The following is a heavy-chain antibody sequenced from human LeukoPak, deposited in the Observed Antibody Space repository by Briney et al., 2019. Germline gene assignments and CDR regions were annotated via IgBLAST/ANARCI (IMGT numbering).Heavy chain of an antibody. CDR1: GGSISSYY. CDR3: ARIPYAVAGPRLVDY. CDR2: IYYSGST. J-gene: IGHJ4*02. D-gene: IGHD6-19*01. V-gene: IGHV4-59*12. Sequence: SETLSLTCTVSGGSISSYYWSWIRQPPGKGLEWIGYIYYSGSTNYNPSLKSRVTISVDTSKNQFSLKLSSVTAADTAVYYCARIPYAVAGPRLVDYWGQGTLVTVSS.